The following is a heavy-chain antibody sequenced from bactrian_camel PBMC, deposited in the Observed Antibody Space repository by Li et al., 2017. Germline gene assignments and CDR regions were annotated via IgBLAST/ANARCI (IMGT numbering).Heavy chain of an antibody. CDR1: GFSFSSYA. V-gene: IGHV3S42*01. Sequence: VQLVESGGGLVQPVGSLTLSCAASGFSFSSYAMSWVRQIPGKGLEWVSGIVSGGEDTSYADSVKGRFTISRDNTKNTPYLQLNSLKTEDTAMYYCTKGAPATILGGGTQVTVS. D-gene: IGHD4*01. J-gene: IGHJ4*01. CDR2: IVSGGEDT.